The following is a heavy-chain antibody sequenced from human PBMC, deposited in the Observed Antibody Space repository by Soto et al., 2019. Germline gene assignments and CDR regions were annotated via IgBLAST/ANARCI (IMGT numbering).Heavy chain of an antibody. CDR1: GDTFNSYG. V-gene: IGHV1-69*01. J-gene: IGHJ3*01. D-gene: IGHD6-13*01. Sequence: QVQLVQSGPELKKPGSSVKVSCKAPGDTFNSYGISWVRQAPGQGLEWMGGIVPMFGTTNLALKFEDRVTITADELTTTVYMELRGMTSEDTDVYYCARDLADVHLWDAFDVWGHGTRVTVSS. CDR2: IVPMFGTT. CDR3: ARDLADVHLWDAFDV.